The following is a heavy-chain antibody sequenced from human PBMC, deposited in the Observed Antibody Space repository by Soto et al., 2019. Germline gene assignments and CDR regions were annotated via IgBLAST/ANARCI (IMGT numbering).Heavy chain of an antibody. J-gene: IGHJ6*02. CDR3: ARVNIVGVLYYYGMDV. CDR2: TYYRSKWYS. CDR1: GESVSSNSAA. D-gene: IGHD1-26*01. Sequence: QVQLQPSGPGLVKPSQTLSLTCVISGESVSSNSAALNWIRQSPSRGLAWLGRTYYRSKWYSDYALSLKSRVTIHPDTSQTQFSLRLTSVTPEDTAVYYCARVNIVGVLYYYGMDVWGPGTTVTVSS. V-gene: IGHV6-1*01.